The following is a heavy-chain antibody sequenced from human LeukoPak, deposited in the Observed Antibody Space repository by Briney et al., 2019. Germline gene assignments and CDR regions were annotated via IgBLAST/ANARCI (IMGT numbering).Heavy chain of an antibody. J-gene: IGHJ4*02. V-gene: IGHV3-30-3*01. CDR3: ATSSWYDFVGYFDY. Sequence: GGSLRLSCAASGFTFSSYAMHWVRQAPGKGLEWVAVISYDESNKYYADSVKGRLTISRDNSKNTLYLQMNSLRAEDTAVYYCATSSWYDFVGYFDYWGQGTLVTVSS. CDR1: GFTFSSYA. CDR2: ISYDESNK. D-gene: IGHD6-13*01.